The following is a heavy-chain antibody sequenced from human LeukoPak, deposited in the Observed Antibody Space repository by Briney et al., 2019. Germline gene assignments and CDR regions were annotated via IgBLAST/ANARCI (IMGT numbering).Heavy chain of an antibody. J-gene: IGHJ4*02. CDR3: ARGREWEPKVFDY. Sequence: SETLSLTCAVYGGSFSGYYWSWIRQPPGKGLEWIGEINHSGSTNYNPSLKSRVTISVDSSKNQFSLKLSSVAAADTAVYYCARGREWEPKVFDYWGQGTLVTVSS. CDR1: GGSFSGYY. V-gene: IGHV4-34*01. D-gene: IGHD1-26*01. CDR2: INHSGST.